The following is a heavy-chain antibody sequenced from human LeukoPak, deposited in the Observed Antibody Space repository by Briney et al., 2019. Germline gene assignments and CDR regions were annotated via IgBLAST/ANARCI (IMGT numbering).Heavy chain of an antibody. Sequence: QPGGSLRLSCAASGFIFDDYAMHWVRQAPGKGLEWVSLITWNGGSTYYADSVKGRFTISRDNSKNSLYLQMNSLRAEDTALYYCAKDGKNYFDYWGQGTLVTVSS. V-gene: IGHV3-43D*03. CDR3: AKDGKNYFDY. CDR1: GFIFDDYA. J-gene: IGHJ4*02. CDR2: ITWNGGST.